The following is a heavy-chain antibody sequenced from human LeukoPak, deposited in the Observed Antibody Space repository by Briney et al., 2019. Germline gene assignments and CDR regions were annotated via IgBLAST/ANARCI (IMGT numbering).Heavy chain of an antibody. D-gene: IGHD3-10*01. J-gene: IGHJ4*02. CDR1: GFTFSSHG. V-gene: IGHV3-30*02. CDR2: IRYDGSNK. CDR3: AKDQYYYGSGATGSGATFAH. Sequence: GGSLRLSCAASGFTFSSHGMHWVRQAPGKGLEWVAFIRYDGSNKNYADSVKGRFTISRDNSKNTLYLQMNSLRAEDTAVYYCAKDQYYYGSGATGSGATFAHWGQGTLVTVSS.